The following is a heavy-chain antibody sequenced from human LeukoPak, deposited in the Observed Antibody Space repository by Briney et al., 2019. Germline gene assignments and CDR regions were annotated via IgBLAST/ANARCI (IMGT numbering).Heavy chain of an antibody. V-gene: IGHV4-4*02. Sequence: SETLSLTCAVSGGSISSSNWWSWVRQPPGKGLEWIGEIYHSGSTNYNPSLKSRVTISVDKSKNQFSLKLSSVTAADTAVYYCARHQSYYGNWYFDLWGRGTLVTVSS. D-gene: IGHD1-26*01. CDR3: ARHQSYYGNWYFDL. CDR2: IYHSGST. J-gene: IGHJ2*01. CDR1: GGSISSSNW.